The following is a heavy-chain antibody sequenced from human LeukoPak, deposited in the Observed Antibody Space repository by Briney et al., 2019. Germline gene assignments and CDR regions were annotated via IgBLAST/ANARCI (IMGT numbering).Heavy chain of an antibody. CDR3: ARELAV. V-gene: IGHV3-33*01. J-gene: IGHJ4*02. Sequence: GGSLRLFCAASGVTFSSYAMHWVRQAPGEGLEGVAAIWPDGSNKYYANSGKGGFTISRDNSKNTLYLQMNSLRGDDTAIYYCARELAVWGQGTLVTVSS. CDR2: IWPDGSNK. CDR1: GVTFSSYA. D-gene: IGHD6-19*01.